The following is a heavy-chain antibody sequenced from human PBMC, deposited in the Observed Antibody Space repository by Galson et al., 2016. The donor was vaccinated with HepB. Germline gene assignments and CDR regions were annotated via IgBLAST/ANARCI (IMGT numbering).Heavy chain of an antibody. CDR2: IYSDGDR. D-gene: IGHD5-12*01. Sequence: PALVKPTQTLTLTCTFSGFSLTTSDVGVGWIRQPPGEALEWLALIYSDGDRRYNPSLQNRLAITEDTSKNQVVLTVTNMDPVDTAVYYCVKINGYNNGWPYKHFDHWGQGTQVIVAS. J-gene: IGHJ5*02. CDR1: GFSLTTSDVG. V-gene: IGHV2-5*02. CDR3: VKINGYNNGWPYKHFDH.